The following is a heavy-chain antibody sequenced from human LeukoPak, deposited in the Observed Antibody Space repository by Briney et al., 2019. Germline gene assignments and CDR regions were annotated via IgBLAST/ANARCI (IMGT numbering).Heavy chain of an antibody. V-gene: IGHV3-30*04. D-gene: IGHD3-22*01. CDR3: AKDPIYDSSGSYPYYFDY. J-gene: IGHJ4*02. CDR1: GFTFSSYA. Sequence: GGSLRLSCAASGFTFSSYAMSWVRPAPGKGLEWVAVKSYDGSNKYNADSVKGRFTISRDNSKNTLYLQMNSLRAEDTAVYYCAKDPIYDSSGSYPYYFDYWGQGTLVTVSS. CDR2: KSYDGSNK.